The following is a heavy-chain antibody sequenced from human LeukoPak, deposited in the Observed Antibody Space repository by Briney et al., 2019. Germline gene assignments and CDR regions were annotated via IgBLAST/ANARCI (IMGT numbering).Heavy chain of an antibody. Sequence: SETLSLTCTVSGGSISSGSYYRRWIRQPAGKGLEWIGRIYTSGSTNYNPSLKSRVTISVDTSKNQFSLKLSSVTAADTAVYYCASGTGYYYGMDVWGQGTTVTVSS. CDR2: IYTSGST. V-gene: IGHV4-61*02. CDR3: ASGTGYYYGMDV. J-gene: IGHJ6*02. D-gene: IGHD3-10*01. CDR1: GGSISSGSYY.